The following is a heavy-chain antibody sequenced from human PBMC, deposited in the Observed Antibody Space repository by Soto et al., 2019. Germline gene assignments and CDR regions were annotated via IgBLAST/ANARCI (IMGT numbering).Heavy chain of an antibody. V-gene: IGHV1-3*01. Sequence: ASVKVSCKASGYTFISYAMHWVRQAPGQRLEWMGWINAGNGNTKYSQKFQGRVTITRDTSASTAYMELSSLRSEDTAVYYCARVPPTGYDLYYFEYWGQGTLVTVSS. D-gene: IGHD5-12*01. CDR1: GYTFISYA. CDR2: INAGNGNT. J-gene: IGHJ4*02. CDR3: ARVPPTGYDLYYFEY.